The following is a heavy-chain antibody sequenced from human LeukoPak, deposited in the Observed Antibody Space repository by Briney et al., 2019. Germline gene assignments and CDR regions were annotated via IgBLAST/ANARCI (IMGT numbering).Heavy chain of an antibody. CDR2: TIPIFGTA. Sequence: GASVKVSCKASGGTFSSYAISWVRQAPGQGLEWMGGTIPIFGTANYAQKFQGRVTITADESTSTAYMELSSLRSGDTAVYYCAQEEYSGSSGDYWGQGTLVTVSS. V-gene: IGHV1-69*13. CDR1: GGTFSSYA. D-gene: IGHD1-26*01. CDR3: AQEEYSGSSGDY. J-gene: IGHJ4*02.